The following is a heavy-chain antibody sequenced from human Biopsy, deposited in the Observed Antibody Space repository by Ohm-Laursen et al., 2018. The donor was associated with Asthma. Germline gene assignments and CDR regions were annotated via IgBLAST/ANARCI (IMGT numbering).Heavy chain of an antibody. D-gene: IGHD3-22*01. CDR2: IYYSGST. CDR3: ARDLSFYDSSGYYRRWFDP. Sequence: TLSLTCTVSGGSISSDDYYWSWIRQPPGKGLEWIGYIYYSGSTYYNPSLKSRVTISVDTSKNQFSLKLSSVTAADTAVYYCARDLSFYDSSGYYRRWFDPWGQGTLVTVSS. J-gene: IGHJ5*02. CDR1: GGSISSDDYY. V-gene: IGHV4-30-4*01.